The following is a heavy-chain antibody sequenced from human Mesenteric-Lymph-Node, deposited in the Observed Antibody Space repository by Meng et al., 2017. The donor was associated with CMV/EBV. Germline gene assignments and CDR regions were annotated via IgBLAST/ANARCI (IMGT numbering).Heavy chain of an antibody. CDR2: IYRSGIT. J-gene: IGHJ4*02. Sequence: FAVSGGSISNSSWWSWVRQSPGKGLEWIGEIYRSGITNYNPSLKSRVTISLDKSKNQFSLNLNSVTAADTAVYFCARKFESAGTFDYWGQGTLVTVSS. CDR1: GGSISNSSW. V-gene: IGHV4-4*01. CDR3: ARKFESAGTFDY. D-gene: IGHD6-13*01.